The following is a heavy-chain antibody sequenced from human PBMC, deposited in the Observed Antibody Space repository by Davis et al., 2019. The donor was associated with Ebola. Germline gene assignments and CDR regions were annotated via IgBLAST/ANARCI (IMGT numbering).Heavy chain of an antibody. Sequence: PGGSLRLSCAASGFTFSTYGLHWVRQAPGKGPEWVSVFYTDERTYYADSVKGRFTVSRDNSENMLYLQMNTLRAEDTAVYYCARHVDGDFWYFDLWGRGTRVTVSS. D-gene: IGHD4-17*01. J-gene: IGHJ2*01. CDR1: GFTFSTYG. CDR2: FYTDERT. V-gene: IGHV3-NL1*01. CDR3: ARHVDGDFWYFDL.